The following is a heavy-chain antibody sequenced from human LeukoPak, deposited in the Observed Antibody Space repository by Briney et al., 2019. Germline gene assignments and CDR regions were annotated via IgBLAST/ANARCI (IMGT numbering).Heavy chain of an antibody. CDR3: ARRVSDFWSGYSSWFDP. J-gene: IGHJ5*02. CDR1: GGSISSSSYY. CDR2: IYYSGST. D-gene: IGHD3-3*01. Sequence: TASETLSLTCTVSGGSISSSSYYWGWIRQPPGKGLEWIGSIYYSGSTYYNPSLKSRVTISVGTSKNQFSLKLSSVTAADTAVYYCARRVSDFWSGYSSWFDPWGQGTLVTVSS. V-gene: IGHV4-39*01.